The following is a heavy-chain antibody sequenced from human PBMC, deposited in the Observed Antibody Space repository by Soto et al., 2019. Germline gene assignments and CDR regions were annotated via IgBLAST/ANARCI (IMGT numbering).Heavy chain of an antibody. D-gene: IGHD1-26*01. V-gene: IGHV4-59*01. CDR3: ARLYSGSYFDY. CDR2: IYYSGST. Sequence: SETLSLTCTVSGGSISSYYWSWIRQPPGKGLEWIGYIYYSGSTNYNPSLKSRVTISVDTSKNQFSLKMSSVTAADTAVYYCARLYSGSYFDYWGQGTLVTVSS. CDR1: GGSISSYY. J-gene: IGHJ4*02.